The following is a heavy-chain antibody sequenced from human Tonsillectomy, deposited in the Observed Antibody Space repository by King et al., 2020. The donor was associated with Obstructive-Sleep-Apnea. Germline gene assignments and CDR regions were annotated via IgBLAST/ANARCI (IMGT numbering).Heavy chain of an antibody. V-gene: IGHV4-39*07. CDR1: GGSISSSSYY. J-gene: IGHJ6*02. D-gene: IGHD2-21*01. Sequence: QLQESGPGLVKPSETLSLTCTVSGGSISSSSYYWGWIRQPPGKGLEWIGSIYYSGSTYYNPSLKSRVTISVDTSKNQFSLKLGSVTAADTAVYYCARQGRDLFLYYYGMDVWGQGTTVTVSS. CDR3: ARQGRDLFLYYYGMDV. CDR2: IYYSGST.